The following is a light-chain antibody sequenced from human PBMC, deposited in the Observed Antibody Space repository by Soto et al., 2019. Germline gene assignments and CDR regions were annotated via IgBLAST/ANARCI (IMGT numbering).Light chain of an antibody. CDR2: EVS. Sequence: QSALTQPASVSGSPGQSITISCTGSSSDVGGYEYVSWYQHHPGKAPKLMIYEVSNRPSGVSNRFSGSKSGNTASLTISGLQAEDEADYYCCSYTSIRSVVFGGGTKVTVL. CDR3: CSYTSIRSVV. V-gene: IGLV2-14*01. CDR1: SSDVGGYEY. J-gene: IGLJ2*01.